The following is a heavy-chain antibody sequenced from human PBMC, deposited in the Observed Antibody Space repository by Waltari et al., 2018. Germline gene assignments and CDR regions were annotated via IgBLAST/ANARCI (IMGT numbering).Heavy chain of an antibody. CDR2: NTTDGSGA. J-gene: IGHJ4*02. D-gene: IGHD3-10*01. CDR3: ARDLVLGSGSNDY. Sequence: EVQLVESGGGLVQPGGSLRLSCAASGFTLISYWMHWVRQAPGKGLVWVSRNTTDGSGANYADSVKGRFTISRDNAKNTRYLQMNSLRVEDTAVYFCARDLVLGSGSNDYWGLGTLVTVSS. CDR1: GFTLISYW. V-gene: IGHV3-74*01.